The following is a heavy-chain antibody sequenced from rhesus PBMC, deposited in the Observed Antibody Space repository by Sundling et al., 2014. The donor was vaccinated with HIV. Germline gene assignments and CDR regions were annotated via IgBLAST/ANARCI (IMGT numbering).Heavy chain of an antibody. CDR2: INSGGTTT. J-gene: IGHJ6*01. Sequence: EVQLVETGGGLVLPGGSLKLSCEDSGFTFRSYGMSWVRQAPGKGLEWVSGINSGGTTTYYADSVKGRFTISRDNSKNTLSLQMNGLRVEDTAVYYCAKAVYTNYVGYGLESWGQGVVVTVSS. V-gene: IGHV3-103*01. CDR3: AKAVYTNYVGYGLES. CDR1: GFTFRSYG. D-gene: IGHD4-23*01.